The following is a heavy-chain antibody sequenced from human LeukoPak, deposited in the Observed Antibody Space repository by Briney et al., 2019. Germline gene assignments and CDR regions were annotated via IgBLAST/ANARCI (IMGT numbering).Heavy chain of an antibody. CDR2: IYYSGST. Sequence: SETLSLTCTVSGGSISSYYWSWIRQPPGKGLEWIGYIYYSGSTNYNPSLKSRVTISVDTSENQFSLKLSSVTAADTAVYYCARGTSGYSYGYFDFWGQGTLVTVSS. CDR3: ARGTSGYSYGYFDF. CDR1: GGSISSYY. J-gene: IGHJ4*02. V-gene: IGHV4-59*12. D-gene: IGHD5-18*01.